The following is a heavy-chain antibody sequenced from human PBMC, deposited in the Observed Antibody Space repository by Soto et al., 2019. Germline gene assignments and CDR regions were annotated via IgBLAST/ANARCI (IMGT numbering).Heavy chain of an antibody. CDR3: ARAVYDFWSGYYGGVDAFDI. CDR2: IGTAGDT. J-gene: IGHJ3*02. Sequence: EVQLVESGGGLVQPGGSLRLSCAASGFTFSSYDMHWVRQATGKGLEWVSAIGTAGDTYYPGSVKGRFTISRENAKNSLYLQMNSLRAEDTAVYYCARAVYDFWSGYYGGVDAFDIWGQGTMVTVSS. D-gene: IGHD3-3*01. V-gene: IGHV3-13*01. CDR1: GFTFSSYD.